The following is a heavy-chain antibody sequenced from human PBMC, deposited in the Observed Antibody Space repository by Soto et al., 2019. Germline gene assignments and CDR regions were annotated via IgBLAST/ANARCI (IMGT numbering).Heavy chain of an antibody. CDR3: ARGQNVYCSGGSCYSLYYYYYMDV. D-gene: IGHD2-15*01. V-gene: IGHV4-59*08. CDR1: SDSISSYY. J-gene: IGHJ6*03. CDR2: TDYSGNT. Sequence: SETLSLTCTVSSDSISSYYWIWIRQSPGKGLEWIGCTDYSGNTNYNPSLKSRVTISGDTSKNQFSLRLSSVTAADTAVYYCARGQNVYCSGGSCYSLYYYYYMDVWGKGTTVTVSS.